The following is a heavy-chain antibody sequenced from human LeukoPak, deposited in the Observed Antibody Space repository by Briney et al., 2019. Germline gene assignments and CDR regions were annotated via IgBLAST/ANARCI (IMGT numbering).Heavy chain of an antibody. V-gene: IGHV1-8*03. CDR2: MNPNSGNT. CDR3: ARVSDGYNTMFDF. CDR1: GYTFTSYD. Sequence: GASVKVSCKASGYTFTSYDINWVRQATGQGLEWMGWMNPNSGNTGYAQKFQGRVTITRNTSISTAYMELSSLRSEDTAVYYCARVSDGYNTMFDFWGQGTLVTVSS. J-gene: IGHJ4*02. D-gene: IGHD5-24*01.